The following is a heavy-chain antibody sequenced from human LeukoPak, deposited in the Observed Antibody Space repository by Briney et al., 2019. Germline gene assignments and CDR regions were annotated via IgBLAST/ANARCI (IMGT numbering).Heavy chain of an antibody. J-gene: IGHJ4*02. D-gene: IGHD5-24*01. V-gene: IGHV6-1*01. CDR2: VYYRSKWSK. Sequence: SQTLSLTCGISGDSDSSKCVWSWIRQSLSRGLEWLGRVYYRSKWSKNYAVSVKSRITINPDTSTNQFSLQLSSVTAEDTAVYYCARGDQDFDFWGQGTLVTVSS. CDR1: GDSDSSKCV. CDR3: ARGDQDFDF.